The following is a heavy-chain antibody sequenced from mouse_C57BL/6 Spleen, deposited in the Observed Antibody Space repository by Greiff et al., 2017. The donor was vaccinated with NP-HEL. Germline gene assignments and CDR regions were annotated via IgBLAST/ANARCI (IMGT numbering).Heavy chain of an antibody. CDR3: ARYSINAMDY. CDR2: IRPGSGST. V-gene: IGHV1-56*01. CDR1: GYTFTSHW. J-gene: IGHJ4*01. Sequence: QVHVKQSGPELVRPGASVKISCKAPGYTFTSHWMQWVRQRPGKGLEWIGEIRPGSGSTYYNEKFKGKATLTVDPSSSTAYMQLSSLTAEDSAVYFCARYSINAMDYWGQGTSVTVSS. D-gene: IGHD2-5*01.